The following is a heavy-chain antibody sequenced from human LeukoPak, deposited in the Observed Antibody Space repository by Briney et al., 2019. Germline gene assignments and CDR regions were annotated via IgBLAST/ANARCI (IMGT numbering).Heavy chain of an antibody. CDR1: GFTFSSYA. V-gene: IGHV3-23*01. CDR3: AKAVGGYSSSWYDY. Sequence: GGSLRLSCAASGFTFSSYAMSWVRQAPGKGLEWVSAISGSGGSTYYADSVKGRFTISRDNSKNTLYLQMNSLRAEDTAVYYCAKAVGGYSSSWYDYWGQGTLVTVSS. J-gene: IGHJ4*02. D-gene: IGHD6-13*01. CDR2: ISGSGGST.